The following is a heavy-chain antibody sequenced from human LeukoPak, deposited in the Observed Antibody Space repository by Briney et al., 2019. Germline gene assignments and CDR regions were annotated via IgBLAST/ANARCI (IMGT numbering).Heavy chain of an antibody. D-gene: IGHD1-26*01. V-gene: IGHV1-24*01. Sequence: PGGSLRLSCAASGFTFSSYGMHWVRQAPGKGLEWMGGFDPEDGETIYAQKFQGRVTMTEDTSTDTAYMELSSLRSEDTAVYYCATDPPKYSGSYYFDYWGQGTLVTVSS. CDR1: GFTFSSYG. CDR2: FDPEDGET. CDR3: ATDPPKYSGSYYFDY. J-gene: IGHJ4*02.